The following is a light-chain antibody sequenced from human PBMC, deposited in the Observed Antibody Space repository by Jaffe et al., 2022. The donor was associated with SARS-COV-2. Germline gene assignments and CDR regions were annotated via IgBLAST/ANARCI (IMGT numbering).Light chain of an antibody. CDR3: MSYRRSSTLV. V-gene: IGLV2-14*03. CDR1: ISDIGTYNY. J-gene: IGLJ3*02. CDR2: GVN. Sequence: QSALTQPASVSGSPGQSVTISCTGTISDIGTYNYLSWYQHHPGKAPKLIISGVNSRPSGVSNRFSGSKSGNTASLTISGLQAEDEADYYCMSYRRSSTLVFGGGTRLTVV.